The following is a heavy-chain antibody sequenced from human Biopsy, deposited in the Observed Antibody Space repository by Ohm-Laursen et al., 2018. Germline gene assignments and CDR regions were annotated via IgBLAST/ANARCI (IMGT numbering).Heavy chain of an antibody. CDR3: ARDRGYYSDRTVPGYFDI. D-gene: IGHD3-22*01. J-gene: IGHJ2*01. CDR1: GDSISSYY. Sequence: TLSLTCSVSGDSISSYYWSWIRQPPGKGLEWIGYVYYTGSTDYNPSLQSRVTISVDTSKNHFSLRLRSVTPADTAIYCARDRGYYSDRTVPGYFDIWGRGTLVTVSS. CDR2: VYYTGST. V-gene: IGHV4-59*01.